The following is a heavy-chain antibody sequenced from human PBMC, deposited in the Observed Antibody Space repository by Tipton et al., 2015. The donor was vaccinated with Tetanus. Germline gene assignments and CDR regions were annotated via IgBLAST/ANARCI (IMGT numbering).Heavy chain of an antibody. J-gene: IGHJ3*02. V-gene: IGHV4-59*01. CDR2: VHYSGST. D-gene: IGHD6-19*01. CDR1: GGSISSYY. Sequence: TLSLTCTVSGGSISSYYWTWIRQPPGRGLEWIGYVHYSGSTNYSPSLRSRVTLSVDTSKYQFSLKLSSETAADTAVYYCARIGWLHQNEPAFDICDQGTVVTVSS. CDR3: ARIGWLHQNEPAFDI.